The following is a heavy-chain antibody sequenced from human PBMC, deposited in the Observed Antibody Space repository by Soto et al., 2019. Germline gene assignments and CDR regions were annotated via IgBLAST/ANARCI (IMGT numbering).Heavy chain of an antibody. D-gene: IGHD2-2*01. CDR1: GYSFTSYW. V-gene: IGHV5-10-1*01. J-gene: IGHJ3*02. Sequence: RGESLKISCKGSGYSFTSYWISWVRQMPGKGLEWMGRIDPSDSYTNYSPSFQGHVTISADKSISTAYLQWSSLKASDTAMYYCARRVYCSSTSCYDDAFDIWGQGTMVT. CDR2: IDPSDSYT. CDR3: ARRVYCSSTSCYDDAFDI.